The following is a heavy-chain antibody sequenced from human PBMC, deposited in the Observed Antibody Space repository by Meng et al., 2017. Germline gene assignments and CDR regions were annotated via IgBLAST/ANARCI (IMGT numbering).Heavy chain of an antibody. CDR3: ARGSYSFDS. V-gene: IGHV6-1*01. CDR1: GSSVRSTSAA. Sequence: PARARSLVVATAGSSVRSTSAAWTRIWQSPSRGLEWLGRAYYRSKWYHDYAESVKSRISIAPHTSKTQFSLQLRSVTPEDSAVYYCARGSYSFDSWGQRTLVTVSS. CDR2: AYYRSKWYH. J-gene: IGHJ4*02. D-gene: IGHD1-26*01.